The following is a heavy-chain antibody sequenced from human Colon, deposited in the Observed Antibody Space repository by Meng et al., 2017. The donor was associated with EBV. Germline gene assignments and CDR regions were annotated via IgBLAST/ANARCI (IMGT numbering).Heavy chain of an antibody. CDR1: GGSTSNSAYY. D-gene: IGHD2-2*01. V-gene: IGHV4-39*07. CDR2: VYNTGST. Sequence: LPLQAHPGVVKPSETLPVTCSVLGGSTSNSAYYGAWIPQPPGKGLEWIGSVYNTGSTYHNPSLRSRLTISLGTSKTQFSLNLNSVTAADTAVYYCARGQYSSTFPGYWYFDLWGRGTLVTVSS. J-gene: IGHJ2*01. CDR3: ARGQYSSTFPGYWYFDL.